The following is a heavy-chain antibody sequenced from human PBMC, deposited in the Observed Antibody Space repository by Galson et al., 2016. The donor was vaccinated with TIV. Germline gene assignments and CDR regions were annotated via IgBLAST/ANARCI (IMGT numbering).Heavy chain of an antibody. J-gene: IGHJ6*02. V-gene: IGHV3-21*01. D-gene: IGHD7-27*01. CDR2: ISRTSNYI. CDR3: ARTGNYSHYAMDV. Sequence: SLRLSCAASGFTFSNYNMNWVRQAPGKGLEWVSSISRTSNYIYYGDPVKGRFTLSRDNAEKSLHLHMNSLRAEDTAIYFCARTGNYSHYAMDVGGQGTTVTFSS. CDR1: GFTFSNYN.